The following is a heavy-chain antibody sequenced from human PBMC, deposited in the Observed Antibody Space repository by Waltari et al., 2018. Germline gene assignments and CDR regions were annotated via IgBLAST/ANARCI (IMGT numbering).Heavy chain of an antibody. CDR3: ATLGAYLGAFEV. CDR1: EFIVRNNY. Sequence: EVQLVETGGALIHPGGSLRLSCAASEFIVRNNYMAWVRQAPGKGLEWVSVIYAGGGSDSVDSVRGRFTISRDNSKNTLYLEMNALRPDDTAVYYCATLGAYLGAFEVWGRGTMVTVSS. J-gene: IGHJ3*01. D-gene: IGHD3-16*01. CDR2: IYAGGGS. V-gene: IGHV3-53*02.